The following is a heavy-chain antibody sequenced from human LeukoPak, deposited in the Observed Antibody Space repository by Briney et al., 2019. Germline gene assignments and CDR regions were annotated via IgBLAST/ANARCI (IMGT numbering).Heavy chain of an antibody. J-gene: IGHJ6*02. CDR2: ISSDGAGT. V-gene: IGHV3-64*02. D-gene: IGHD6-13*01. CDR1: GFTFSTFA. Sequence: GGSLRLSCAASGFTFSTFALHWVRQAPGKGLEYVSGISSDGAGTFYADSVKGRFTISRDNSKNTLYLQMNSLRAEDTAVYYCARGEIAAALDYYYYGMDVWGQGTTVTVSS. CDR3: ARGEIAAALDYYYYGMDV.